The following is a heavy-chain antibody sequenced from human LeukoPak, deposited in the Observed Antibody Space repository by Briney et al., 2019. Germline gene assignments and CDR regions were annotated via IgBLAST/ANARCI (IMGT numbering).Heavy chain of an antibody. CDR1: GYSFTSNY. Sequence: ASVKVSCKASGYSFTSNYIHWVRRAPGQGLEWMGMIYPRDGSTSYAQKFQGRVTVTRDTSTSTVHMELSGLRSEDTAVYYCARDQEAFDYWGQGTLVTVSS. V-gene: IGHV1-46*01. CDR2: IYPRDGST. CDR3: ARDQEAFDY. J-gene: IGHJ4*02.